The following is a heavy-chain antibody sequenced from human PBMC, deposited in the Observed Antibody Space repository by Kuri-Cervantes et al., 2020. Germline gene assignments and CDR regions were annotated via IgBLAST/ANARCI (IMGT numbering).Heavy chain of an antibody. D-gene: IGHD2-15*01. CDR2: IYHSGST. CDR1: GYSISSGYY. CDR3: ARGKPGYCSGGSCSYYFDY. V-gene: IGHV4-38-2*01. Sequence: ESLKISCAVSGYSISSGYYWGWIRQPPGKGLEWIGSIYHSGSTYYNPSLKSRVTISVDTSKNQFSLKLRSVTAADTAVYYCARGKPGYCSGGSCSYYFDYWGQGTLVTVSS. J-gene: IGHJ4*02.